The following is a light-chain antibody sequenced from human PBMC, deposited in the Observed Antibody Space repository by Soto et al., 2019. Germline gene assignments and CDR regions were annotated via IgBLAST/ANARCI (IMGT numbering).Light chain of an antibody. CDR2: DAS. J-gene: IGKJ2*01. CDR1: QPISTW. V-gene: IGKV1-5*01. CDR3: QHYNDYSYS. Sequence: DIQMTQSPSTLPASIGDIVTITCRASQPISTWLAWYQQKPGKAPNLLTHDASRLSSGVPSRFAGGGSGTVFTLTISSLQPDDFATYYCQHYNDYSYSFGQGTRLEIK.